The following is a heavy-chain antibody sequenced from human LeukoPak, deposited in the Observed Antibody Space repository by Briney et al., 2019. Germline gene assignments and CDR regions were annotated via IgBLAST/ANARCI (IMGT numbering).Heavy chain of an antibody. V-gene: IGHV1-8*01. CDR1: GYTFTSYD. J-gene: IGHJ4*02. CDR3: AREAWLGWLQFRLSDY. CDR2: MNPNSGNT. D-gene: IGHD5-24*01. Sequence: ASVKVSCKASGYTFTSYDINWVRQATGQGLEWMGWMNPNSGNTGYAQKFQGRVTMTRNTSISTAYMELSSLRSEDTAVYYCAREAWLGWLQFRLSDYWGQGTLVTVSS.